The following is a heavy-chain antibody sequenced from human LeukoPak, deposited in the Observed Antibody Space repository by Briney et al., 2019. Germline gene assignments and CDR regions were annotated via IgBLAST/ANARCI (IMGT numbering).Heavy chain of an antibody. CDR3: ARVLAGYSYYYYYYMDV. J-gene: IGHJ6*03. CDR1: GFTFSGYS. D-gene: IGHD3-9*01. Sequence: GGSLRLSCVASGFTFSGYSMNWVSQAPGKRLEWVSLITTTSSYIYYADSVKGRFTISRDNAKNSLYLQMNSLRAEDTAVYYCARVLAGYSYYYYYYMDVWGKGTTVTVSS. CDR2: ITTTSSYI. V-gene: IGHV3-21*01.